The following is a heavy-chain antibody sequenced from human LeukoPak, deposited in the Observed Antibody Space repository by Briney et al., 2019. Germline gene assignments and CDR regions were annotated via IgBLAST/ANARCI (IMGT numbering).Heavy chain of an antibody. CDR2: ISGSGDYT. CDR1: GFTFSSYG. V-gene: IGHV3-23*01. CDR3: AKDRVGEDDWYFDL. J-gene: IGHJ2*01. D-gene: IGHD1-26*01. Sequence: PGGSLRLSCAASGFTFSSYGMSWVRQAPGKGLEWVSAISGSGDYTYYADSVKGRFTISRDNSKNTLFLQMNSLRAEDTAVYYCAKDRVGEDDWYFDLWGRGTLVTVSS.